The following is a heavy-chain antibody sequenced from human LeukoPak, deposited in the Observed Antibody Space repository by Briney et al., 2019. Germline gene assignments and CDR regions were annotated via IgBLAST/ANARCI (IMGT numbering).Heavy chain of an antibody. J-gene: IGHJ5*02. CDR3: AKDIMTGTTGWLDP. D-gene: IGHD1-7*01. Sequence: PGGSLRLSCAASGFTFSTYALTWVRQAPEKGLEWVSSISGSGGSTYYADSVKGRFTISRENSKSTLYLQMNSLRAEDTAVYFCAKDIMTGTTGWLDPWGQGTLVTVSS. CDR1: GFTFSTYA. CDR2: ISGSGGST. V-gene: IGHV3-23*01.